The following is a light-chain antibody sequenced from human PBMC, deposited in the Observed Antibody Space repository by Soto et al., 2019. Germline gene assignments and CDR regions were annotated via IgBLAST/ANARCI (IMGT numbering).Light chain of an antibody. Sequence: IVLTQSPATLSLSPGNRATLSCRASQSVSGYLACYQQKPGQAPRLLIYDASNRATGIPARFSGSGSGTDFTLTITSLVPEDFAVYYCQQRSNWPSTFGGGTKVEI. J-gene: IGKJ4*01. CDR1: QSVSGY. CDR2: DAS. CDR3: QQRSNWPST. V-gene: IGKV3-11*01.